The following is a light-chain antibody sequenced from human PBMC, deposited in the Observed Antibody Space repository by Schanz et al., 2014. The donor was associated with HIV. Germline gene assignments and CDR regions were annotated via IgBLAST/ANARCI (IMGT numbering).Light chain of an antibody. Sequence: QSVLMQPPSVSAAPRQKVTISCSGSSSNIGNNFVSWYQQLPGTAPKVLIYDNNNRPSGIPDRFSGSKSGTSATLGITGLQTGDEADYYCGTWDTSLSAWVFGGGTKLTVL. CDR3: GTWDTSLSAWV. CDR2: DNN. V-gene: IGLV1-51*01. CDR1: SSNIGNNF. J-gene: IGLJ3*02.